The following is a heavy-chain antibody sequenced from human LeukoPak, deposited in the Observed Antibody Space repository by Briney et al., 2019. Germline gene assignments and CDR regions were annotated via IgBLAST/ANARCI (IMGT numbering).Heavy chain of an antibody. CDR2: IYSDNT. D-gene: IGHD3-22*01. CDR1: GFTVSSNS. V-gene: IGHV3-53*01. J-gene: IGHJ4*02. Sequence: GGSLRLSCTVSGFTVSSNSMSWVRQAPGKGLEWVSFIYSDNTHYSDSVKGRFTISRDNSKNTLYLQMNSLRAEDTAVYYCARDPPHRFTMIEKDSWGQGILVTVSS. CDR3: ARDPPHRFTMIEKDS.